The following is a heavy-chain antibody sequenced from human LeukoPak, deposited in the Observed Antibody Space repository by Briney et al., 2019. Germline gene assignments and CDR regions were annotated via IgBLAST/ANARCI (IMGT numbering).Heavy chain of an antibody. CDR2: ISAYNGNT. J-gene: IGHJ3*02. Sequence: ASVKVSCKASGYTVTSYGISWVRQAPGQGLEWMGGISAYNGNTNYAQKLQGRVTMTTDTSTSTAYMELRSLRSDDTAVYYCARVSSPAAAGDAFDIWGQGTMVTVSS. D-gene: IGHD6-13*01. V-gene: IGHV1-18*01. CDR1: GYTVTSYG. CDR3: ARVSSPAAAGDAFDI.